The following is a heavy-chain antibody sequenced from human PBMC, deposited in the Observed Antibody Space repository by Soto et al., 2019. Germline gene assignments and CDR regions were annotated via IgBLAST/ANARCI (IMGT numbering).Heavy chain of an antibody. Sequence: QVQLVQSGAEVKKPGSSVKVSCKASGGTFDNYAITWVRHAPGQGLEWMAGIIPMLDSANYAEKFQDRVTITADESTSTDYMEVSSRRSEDTAVYYCARTYHYDRGGKTYFYYGMDVWGQGTTVTGSS. CDR3: ARTYHYDRGGKTYFYYGMDV. CDR2: IIPMLDSA. V-gene: IGHV1-69*12. CDR1: GGTFDNYA. J-gene: IGHJ6*02. D-gene: IGHD3-22*01.